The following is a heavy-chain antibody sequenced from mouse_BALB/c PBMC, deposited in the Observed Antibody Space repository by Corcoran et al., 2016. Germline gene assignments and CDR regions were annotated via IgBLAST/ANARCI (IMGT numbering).Heavy chain of an antibody. J-gene: IGHJ3*01. Sequence: QIQLVQSGPELKKPGETVKISCKASGYTFTNYGMNWVKQAPGKGLKWMGWINTYTGEPTYADDFKGRFAFSLETSASTAYLQINNLKNEDTATYFCANYRYAWFAYWGQGTLVTVSA. CDR3: ANYRYAWFAY. CDR2: INTYTGEP. D-gene: IGHD2-14*01. V-gene: IGHV9-3-1*01. CDR1: GYTFTNYG.